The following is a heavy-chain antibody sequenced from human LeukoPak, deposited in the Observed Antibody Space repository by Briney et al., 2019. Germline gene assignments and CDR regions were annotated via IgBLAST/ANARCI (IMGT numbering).Heavy chain of an antibody. CDR1: GGTFSSYA. CDR2: IIPIFGTA. D-gene: IGHD1-1*01. V-gene: IGHV1-69*01. CDR3: ARDRQLDPTEDAFDI. Sequence: SVKVSCKASGGTFSSYAISWVRQAPGQGLEWMGGIIPIFGTANYAQKFQGRVTITADESTGTAYMELSSLRSEDTAVYYGARDRQLDPTEDAFDIWGQGTMVTVSS. J-gene: IGHJ3*02.